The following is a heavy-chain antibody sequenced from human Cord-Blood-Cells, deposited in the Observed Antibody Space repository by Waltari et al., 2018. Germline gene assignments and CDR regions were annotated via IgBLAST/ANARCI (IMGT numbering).Heavy chain of an antibody. V-gene: IGHV1-24*01. CDR3: ATAVEYCSSTSCYAFDI. CDR2: FDPEDGET. Sequence: QVQLVQSGAEVKKPGASVKVSCKVSGYTLTELSMHWVRQAPGKGLEWMGGFDPEDGETIYEQKFQGRVTMTEDTSTDTAYMELSSLRSEDTVVYYCATAVEYCSSTSCYAFDIWGQGTMVTVSS. CDR1: GYTLTELS. D-gene: IGHD2-2*01. J-gene: IGHJ3*02.